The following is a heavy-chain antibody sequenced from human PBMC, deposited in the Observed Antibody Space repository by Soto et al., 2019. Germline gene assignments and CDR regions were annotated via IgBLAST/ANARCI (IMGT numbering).Heavy chain of an antibody. CDR2: TYYRSKWYN. D-gene: IGHD2-2*01. J-gene: IGHJ6*02. CDR1: GASVSSKSAA. Sequence: SQTLSLTCAISGASVSSKSAAWNWIGQSPSRGLEWLGRTYYRSKWYNDYAVSVKSRITINPDTSKNQFSLQLNSVTPEDTAVYYCGTFLSTTSPDVWGPGTTVTVSS. V-gene: IGHV6-1*01. CDR3: GTFLSTTSPDV.